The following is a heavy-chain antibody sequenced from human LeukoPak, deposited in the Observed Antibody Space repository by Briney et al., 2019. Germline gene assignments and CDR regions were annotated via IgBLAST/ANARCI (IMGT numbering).Heavy chain of an antibody. CDR1: GYTFTSYG. D-gene: IGHD3-9*01. J-gene: IGHJ4*02. V-gene: IGHV1-18*01. CDR2: ISAYNGNT. CDR3: ARAFLNYDILTGYYPTHYFDY. Sequence: ASVKVSCKASGYTFTSYGISWVRQAPGRGLEWMGWISAYNGNTNYAQKLQGRVTMTTDTSTSTAYMELRSLRSDDTAVYYCARAFLNYDILTGYYPTHYFDYWGQGTLVTVSS.